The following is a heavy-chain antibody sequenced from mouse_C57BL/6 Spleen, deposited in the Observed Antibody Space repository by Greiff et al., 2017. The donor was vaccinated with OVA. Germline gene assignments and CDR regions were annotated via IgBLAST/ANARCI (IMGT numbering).Heavy chain of an antibody. CDR3: ARPDSSGRYFDY. D-gene: IGHD3-2*02. CDR2: INPSSGYT. V-gene: IGHV1-4*01. Sequence: VKLVESGAELARPGASVKMSCKASGYTFTSYTMHWVKQRPGQGLEWIGYINPSSGYTKYNQKFKDKATLTADKSSSTAYMQLSSLTSEGSAVYYCARPDSSGRYFDYWGQGTTLTVSS. J-gene: IGHJ2*01. CDR1: GYTFTSYT.